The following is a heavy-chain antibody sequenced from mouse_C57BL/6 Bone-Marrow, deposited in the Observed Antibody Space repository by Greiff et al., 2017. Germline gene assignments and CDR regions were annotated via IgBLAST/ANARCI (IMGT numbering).Heavy chain of an antibody. CDR3: TRWDGYGYFDV. CDR1: GYTFTDYE. D-gene: IGHD2-3*01. V-gene: IGHV1-23*01. Sequence: QVQLQQSGAELVRPGASVKLSCKASGYTFTDYEMNCVKQTPVHGLEWIGAIDPETCGTAYNQKFKGKATLTADKSSSTAYMELRSLTSEDSAVYYCTRWDGYGYFDVWGTGTTVTVSS. CDR2: IDPETCGT. J-gene: IGHJ1*03.